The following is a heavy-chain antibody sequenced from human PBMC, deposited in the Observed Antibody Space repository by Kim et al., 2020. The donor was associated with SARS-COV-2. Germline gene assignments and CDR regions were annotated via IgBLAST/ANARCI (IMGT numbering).Heavy chain of an antibody. V-gene: IGHV3-7*01. D-gene: IGHD2-15*01. CDR2: IKEDGTER. CDR1: GFSFTTNW. J-gene: IGHJ4*02. Sequence: GGSLRLSCVVSGFSFTTNWMSWVRQAPGKRLEWVAKIKEDGTERYYVQSVEGRFTISRDNAKNSLFLQMNSLSAEDTAVYYCARDRKYSLDYWGQGTLVTVSS. CDR3: ARDRKYSLDY.